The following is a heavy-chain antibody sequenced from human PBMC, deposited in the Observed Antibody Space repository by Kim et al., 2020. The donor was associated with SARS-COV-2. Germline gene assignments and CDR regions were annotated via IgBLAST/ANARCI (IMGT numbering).Heavy chain of an antibody. CDR1: GFTLRNYA. Sequence: GGSLRLSCAASGFTLRNYAINWVRQAPGKGLEWVSVIDDGGTTYYADSVKGRFTISTDNSKSTLYLQMNSLGAEDTAIYYCAKHRTSGGRHFDLWGRGTL. D-gene: IGHD2-15*01. CDR2: IDDGGTT. CDR3: AKHRTSGGRHFDL. V-gene: IGHV3-23*01. J-gene: IGHJ2*01.